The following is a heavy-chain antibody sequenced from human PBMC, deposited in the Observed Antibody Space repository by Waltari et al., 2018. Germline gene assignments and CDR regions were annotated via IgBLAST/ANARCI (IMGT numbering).Heavy chain of an antibody. Sequence: QVQLVQSGAEVKKPGASVKVSCKASGYTFTGYYMHWVRQAPGQGLEWMGWINPNSGGTNYAQKFQGRVTMTRDTSISTAYMELSRLRSDDTAVYYCARDGARGRAAAALRGVGGMDVWGQGTTVTVSS. D-gene: IGHD6-13*01. CDR3: ARDGARGRAAAALRGVGGMDV. CDR1: GYTFTGYY. J-gene: IGHJ6*02. V-gene: IGHV1-2*02. CDR2: INPNSGGT.